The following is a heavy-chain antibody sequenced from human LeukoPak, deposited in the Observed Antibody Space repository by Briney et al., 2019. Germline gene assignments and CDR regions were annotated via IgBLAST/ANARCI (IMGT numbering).Heavy chain of an antibody. CDR1: GFTFSSYW. Sequence: GGSLRLSCAASGFTFSSYWMNWVRQAPGKGLEWVANINQDGSEKYYVDSVKGRFTISRDNAKNSLYLQMNSLRAEDTAVYYCAKSGYNRFDYWGQGTLVTVSS. CDR2: INQDGSEK. V-gene: IGHV3-7*03. J-gene: IGHJ4*02. D-gene: IGHD5-24*01. CDR3: AKSGYNRFDY.